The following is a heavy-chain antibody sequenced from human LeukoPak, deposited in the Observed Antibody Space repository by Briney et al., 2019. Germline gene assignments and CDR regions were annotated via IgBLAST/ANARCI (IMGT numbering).Heavy chain of an antibody. J-gene: IGHJ4*02. CDR3: ARVQFPSAQLPGGFDY. V-gene: IGHV3-74*01. CDR1: GFTFSSYW. D-gene: IGHD6-6*01. Sequence: PAGSLRLSRAASGFTFSSYWMHWVRQAPGKGLVWVSRINTDGSSTSYADSVKGRFTISRDIAKNTLYLQMNSLRAEDTAVYYCARVQFPSAQLPGGFDYWGQGTLVTVSS. CDR2: INTDGSST.